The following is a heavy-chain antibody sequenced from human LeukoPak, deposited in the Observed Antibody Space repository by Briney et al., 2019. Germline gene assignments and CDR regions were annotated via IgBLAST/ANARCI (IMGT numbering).Heavy chain of an antibody. D-gene: IGHD2-21*02. V-gene: IGHV1-8*02. CDR3: ARVPTYCGGDCSSTGFDP. J-gene: IGHJ5*02. CDR2: MNPNSGNT. CDR1: GYTFTGYY. Sequence: AASVKVSCKASGYTFTGYYMHWVRQAPGQGLEWMGWMNPNSGNTGYAQKFQGRVTMTRNTSISTAYMELSSLRSEDTAVYYCARVPTYCGGDCSSTGFDPWGQGTLVTVSS.